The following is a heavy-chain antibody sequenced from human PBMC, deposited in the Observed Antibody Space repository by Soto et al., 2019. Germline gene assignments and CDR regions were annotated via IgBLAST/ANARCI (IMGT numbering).Heavy chain of an antibody. D-gene: IGHD5-12*01. V-gene: IGHV4-34*01. CDR3: ARRRWLPLRGYFDY. J-gene: IGHJ4*02. Sequence: QVQLQQWGAGLLKPSETLSLTCAVYGGSFSGYYWSWIRQPPGKGLEWNGEINHSGSTNYNPSLKSRVTISVDTSKNQFSLKLSSVTAADTAVYYCARRRWLPLRGYFDYWGQGTLVTVSS. CDR2: INHSGST. CDR1: GGSFSGYY.